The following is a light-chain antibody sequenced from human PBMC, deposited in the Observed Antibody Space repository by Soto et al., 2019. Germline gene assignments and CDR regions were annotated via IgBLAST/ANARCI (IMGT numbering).Light chain of an antibody. CDR2: AAS. V-gene: IGKV1-9*01. Sequence: IQLTQSPSSLSASVGDRVTITCRASQGISSYLAWYQQKPGKAPKLLIYAASTLQSGVPSRFSGSGSGTDFTLTIRSLQPEDFATYYCQQLNSYPRLTFGPGTKVDIK. J-gene: IGKJ3*01. CDR3: QQLNSYPRLT. CDR1: QGISSY.